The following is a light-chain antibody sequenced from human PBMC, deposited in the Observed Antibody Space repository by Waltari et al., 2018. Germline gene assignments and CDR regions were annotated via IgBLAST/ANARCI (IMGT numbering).Light chain of an antibody. Sequence: DIVMTQSPDSLAVSLGERATINCKSSQTVLYSSNNKNFLAWYQQKAGQPPKLLITWASTREFGVPDRFSGSGSGTDFTLTISSLQAEDVAVYYCQQYYRTPPTFGQGTKLEIK. CDR3: QQYYRTPPT. CDR1: QTVLYSSNNKNF. J-gene: IGKJ2*01. V-gene: IGKV4-1*01. CDR2: WAS.